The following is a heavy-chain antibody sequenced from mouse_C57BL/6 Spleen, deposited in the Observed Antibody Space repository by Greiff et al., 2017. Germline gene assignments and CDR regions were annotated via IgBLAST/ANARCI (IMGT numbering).Heavy chain of an antibody. J-gene: IGHJ2*01. CDR3: ARGEGYDAFAY. D-gene: IGHD2-2*01. CDR1: GYTFTSYW. V-gene: IGHV1-52*01. CDR2: IDPSDSET. Sequence: QVQLQQPGAELVRPGSSVKLSCKASGYTFTSYWMHWVKQRPIQGLEWIGNIDPSDSETHSNQKFKDKATLTVDKASSAAYMQLSSLTSEDSAVYYCARGEGYDAFAYGGQGTTLTVSS.